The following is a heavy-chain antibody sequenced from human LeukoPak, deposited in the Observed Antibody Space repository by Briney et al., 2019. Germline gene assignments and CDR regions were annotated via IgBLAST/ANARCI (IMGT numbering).Heavy chain of an antibody. Sequence: GGSLRLSCAASGFTFSSYGMSWVRQAPGKGLEWVSAISGSGGSTYYADSVKSRFTISRDNSKNTLYLQMNSLRAEDTAVYYCAKDDYYDTSGYRDWGQGTLVTVSS. CDR2: ISGSGGST. CDR1: GFTFSSYG. V-gene: IGHV3-23*01. D-gene: IGHD3-22*01. CDR3: AKDDYYDTSGYRD. J-gene: IGHJ4*02.